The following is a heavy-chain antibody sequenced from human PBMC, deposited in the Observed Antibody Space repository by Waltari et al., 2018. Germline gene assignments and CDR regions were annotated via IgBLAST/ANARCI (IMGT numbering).Heavy chain of an antibody. J-gene: IGHJ4*02. V-gene: IGHV3-23*01. CDR3: VKVLRGENNIDMMFDQ. CDR1: VFPFRPHT. CDR2: IRGSGDTI. D-gene: IGHD2-21*01. Sequence: EVQLLESGGGLVQPGESLRPSCATSVFPFRPHTLSWVRQAPGKGLEWGSRIRGSGDTIYYRDSVKGRFTISRDTSKNMLYLQMDSLRDEDTALYYCVKVLRGENNIDMMFDQWGQGTLVTVSS.